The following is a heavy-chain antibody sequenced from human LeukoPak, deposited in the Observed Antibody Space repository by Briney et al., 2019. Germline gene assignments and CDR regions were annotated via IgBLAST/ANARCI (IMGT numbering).Heavy chain of an antibody. Sequence: SVKVSCKASGGTFSSYAISWVRQAPGQGLEWMGRIIPILGIANYAQKFQGRVTITADKSTSTAYMELSSLRSEDTAVYYYASTSTVVTPLIWFDPWGQGTLVTVSS. CDR2: IIPILGIA. CDR1: GGTFSSYA. CDR3: ASTSTVVTPLIWFDP. J-gene: IGHJ5*02. V-gene: IGHV1-69*04. D-gene: IGHD4-23*01.